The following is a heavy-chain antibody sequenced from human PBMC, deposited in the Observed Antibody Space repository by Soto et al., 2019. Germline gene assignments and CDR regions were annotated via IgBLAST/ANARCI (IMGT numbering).Heavy chain of an antibody. D-gene: IGHD4-17*01. V-gene: IGHV4-39*01. Sequence: PSETLSLTCTVSGGSISSSSYYWGWIRQPPGKGLEWIGSIYYSGSTYYNPSLKSRVTISVDTSKNQFSLKLSSVTAADTAVYYCARQVDYGGQRGYYYYYYGMDVWGQGTTVTVS. CDR2: IYYSGST. CDR1: GGSISSSSYY. J-gene: IGHJ6*02. CDR3: ARQVDYGGQRGYYYYYYGMDV.